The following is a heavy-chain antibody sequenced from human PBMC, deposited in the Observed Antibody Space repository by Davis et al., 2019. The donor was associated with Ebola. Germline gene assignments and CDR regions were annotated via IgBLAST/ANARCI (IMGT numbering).Heavy chain of an antibody. CDR2: INSDGSST. V-gene: IGHV3-74*01. J-gene: IGHJ4*02. CDR3: AKDGYDFLEGPFDY. Sequence: PGGSLRPSCAASGFTSSSYWMHWVRQPPGKGLVWVSRINSDGSSTSYADSVKGRFTISRDNAKNSLYLQMNSLRAEDMALYYCAKDGYDFLEGPFDYWGQGTLVTVSS. D-gene: IGHD5-12*01. CDR1: GFTSSSYW.